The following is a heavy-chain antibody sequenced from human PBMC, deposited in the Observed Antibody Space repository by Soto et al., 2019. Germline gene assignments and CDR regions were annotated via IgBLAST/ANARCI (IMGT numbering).Heavy chain of an antibody. Sequence: ASVKVSCKVSGYTLTELSMHWVRQAPGKGREWRGGFDPEDGETIYAQKFQGRVTMTEDTSTDTAYMELSSLRSEDTAVYYCALPRIAADGTQYFQRWGQGTLVTVSS. V-gene: IGHV1-24*01. CDR2: FDPEDGET. J-gene: IGHJ1*01. CDR3: ALPRIAADGTQYFQR. D-gene: IGHD6-13*01. CDR1: GYTLTELS.